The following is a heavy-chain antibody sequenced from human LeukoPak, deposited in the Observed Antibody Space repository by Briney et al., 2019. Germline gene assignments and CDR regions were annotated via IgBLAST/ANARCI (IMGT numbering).Heavy chain of an antibody. J-gene: IGHJ4*02. D-gene: IGHD3-16*02. CDR1: GGSINSYH. V-gene: IGHV4-59*08. Sequence: SETLPLTCTVSGGSINSYHWSWIRQPPGKGLEWFGYIYYSGNTNYNPSLKSRVTMSVDTSKNQFSLKLSSVTAADTAVYYCARSDLWGSYHFLDYWGQGILVTVSS. CDR3: ARSDLWGSYHFLDY. CDR2: IYYSGNT.